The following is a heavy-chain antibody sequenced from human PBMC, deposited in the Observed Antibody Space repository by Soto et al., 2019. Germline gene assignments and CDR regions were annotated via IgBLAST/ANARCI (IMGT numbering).Heavy chain of an antibody. Sequence: GASVKVSCKASGGSLSTNPISWVRQAPGEGREWMGATGSGTGPGNNAQKFQGRLTVTADKSTSTVDMELTNLSSEDTAVYYCARRDSGGFLRFFDSWGQGTLVTVS. D-gene: IGHD2-15*01. V-gene: IGHV1-69*06. CDR2: TGSGTGPG. CDR1: GGSLSTNP. CDR3: ARRDSGGFLRFFDS. J-gene: IGHJ4*02.